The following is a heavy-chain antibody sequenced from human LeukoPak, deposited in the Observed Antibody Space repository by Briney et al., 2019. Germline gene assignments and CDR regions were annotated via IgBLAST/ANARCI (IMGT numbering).Heavy chain of an antibody. Sequence: ASVKVSCKASGYTFTSYGISWVRQAPGQGLEWMGWISAYNGNTNYAQKLQGRVTMTTDTSTSTAYMELRSLRSDDTAVYYCARDMGPIAAAGVFDYWGQGTLVTVSS. CDR3: ARDMGPIAAAGVFDY. J-gene: IGHJ4*02. CDR1: GYTFTSYG. D-gene: IGHD6-13*01. V-gene: IGHV1-18*01. CDR2: ISAYNGNT.